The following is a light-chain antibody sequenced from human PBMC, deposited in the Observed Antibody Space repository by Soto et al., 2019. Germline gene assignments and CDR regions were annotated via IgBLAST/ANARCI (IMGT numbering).Light chain of an antibody. V-gene: IGKV3-20*01. Sequence: EIVLTQSPGTLSLSPGDSATLSCRASHSVSSTLAWYQQKPGQAPRLLMYDTSTRATGIPARFSGGGSGTDFTLTISRLEPEDFAVYYCHQYGGSPGTFGQGTKVDIK. CDR2: DTS. CDR1: HSVSST. J-gene: IGKJ1*01. CDR3: HQYGGSPGT.